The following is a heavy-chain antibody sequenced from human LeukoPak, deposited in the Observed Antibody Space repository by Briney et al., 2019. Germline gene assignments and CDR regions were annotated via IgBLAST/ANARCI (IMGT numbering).Heavy chain of an antibody. CDR3: ARDIVGGRKSTATFDP. D-gene: IGHD1-26*01. J-gene: IGHJ5*02. CDR1: GYTFTNYG. CDR2: INPSVGTT. V-gene: IGHV1-46*01. Sequence: ASVKVSCKASGYTFTNYGISWVRQAPGQGLEWMGVINPSVGTTNYAQKFQGRVTMTRDMSTSTVYMELSSLRSEDTAVYHCARDIVGGRKSTATFDPWGQGTLVTVSS.